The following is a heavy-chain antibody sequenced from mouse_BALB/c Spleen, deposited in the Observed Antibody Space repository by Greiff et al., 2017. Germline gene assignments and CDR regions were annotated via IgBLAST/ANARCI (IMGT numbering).Heavy chain of an antibody. V-gene: IGHV3-2*02. CDR2: ISYSGST. CDR1: GYSITSDYA. CDR3: ARRGVLGFAY. D-gene: IGHD2-14*01. J-gene: IGHJ3*01. Sequence: EVQLQQSGPGLVKPSQSLSLTCTVTGYSITSDYAWNWIRQFPGNKLEWMGYISYSGSTSYNPSLKSRISITRDTSKNQFFLQLNSVTTEDTATYYCARRGVLGFAYWGQGTLVTVSA.